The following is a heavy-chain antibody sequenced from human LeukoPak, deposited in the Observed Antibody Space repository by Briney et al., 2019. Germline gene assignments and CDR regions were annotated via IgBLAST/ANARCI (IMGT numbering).Heavy chain of an antibody. CDR2: IRAYNGNT. Sequence: ASVKVSCKASGYTFTSYGISWVRQAPGQGLEWMGWIRAYNGNTNYAQKLQGRVIMTTDTSTSTAYMELRSLRSDDTAVYYCARSGITISRYYMDVWGKGTTVTVSS. D-gene: IGHD3-3*01. CDR1: GYTFTSYG. V-gene: IGHV1-18*01. CDR3: ARSGITISRYYMDV. J-gene: IGHJ6*03.